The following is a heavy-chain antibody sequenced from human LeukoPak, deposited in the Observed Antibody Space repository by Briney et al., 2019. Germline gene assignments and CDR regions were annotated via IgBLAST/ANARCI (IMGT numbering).Heavy chain of an antibody. CDR1: GFTFSTYS. D-gene: IGHD2-2*01. J-gene: IGHJ1*01. CDR3: ARQIGACSSTSCSKYFQH. CDR2: ISSSSSYI. V-gene: IGHV3-21*01. Sequence: GGSLRLSCAASGFTFSTYSVNWVRQAPGKGLEWVSSISSSSSYIYYADSVKGRFTISRDNAKNSLYLQMNSLRAEDAAVYYCARQIGACSSTSCSKYFQHWGQGTLVTVSS.